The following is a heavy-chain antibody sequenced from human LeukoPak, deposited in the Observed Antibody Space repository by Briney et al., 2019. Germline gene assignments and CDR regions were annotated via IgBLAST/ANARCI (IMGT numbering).Heavy chain of an antibody. D-gene: IGHD1/OR15-1a*01. J-gene: IGHJ5*02. CDR3: AKGRTASP. CDR2: ITSSGATT. Sequence: GGSLRLSCVASGFTFSDYHMSWLRPAPGKGLEYVSYITSSGATTYYVDSVKGRFTISRDNAKNSVYLQMNSLRAADTALYYCAKGRTASPWGQGTPVTVSS. CDR1: GFTFSDYH. V-gene: IGHV3-11*01.